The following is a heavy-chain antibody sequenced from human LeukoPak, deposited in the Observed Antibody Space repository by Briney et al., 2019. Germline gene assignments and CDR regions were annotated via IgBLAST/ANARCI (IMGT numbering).Heavy chain of an antibody. D-gene: IGHD2-21*01. Sequence: SVKVSCKASGGTFSSYAISLVRQTPGQGIEWMGGVIPIFGTANYAQKFQGRVTITADESTSTAYMELSSLRSEDTAVYYCARDIPREQIQDLRYFDLWGRGTLVSVSS. CDR2: VIPIFGTA. J-gene: IGHJ2*01. V-gene: IGHV1-69*13. CDR1: GGTFSSYA. CDR3: ARDIPREQIQDLRYFDL.